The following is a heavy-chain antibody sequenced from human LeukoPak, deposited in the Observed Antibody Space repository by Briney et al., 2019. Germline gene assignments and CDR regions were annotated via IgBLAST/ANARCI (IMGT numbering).Heavy chain of an antibody. CDR1: GFSLTTSGVG. CDR2: IYWNDYK. J-gene: IGHJ4*02. V-gene: IGHV2-5*01. Sequence: ESGPTLVKPTQTLTLTCTFSGFSLTTSGVGVGWIRQPPGKALEWLALIYWNDYKPYSPALGSRLTVTKDTSKNQVVLTMTNMDPVDTATYYCAHSFDTGGNYYSRFDYWGQGTLVTVSS. CDR3: AHSFDTGGNYYSRFDY. D-gene: IGHD3-22*01.